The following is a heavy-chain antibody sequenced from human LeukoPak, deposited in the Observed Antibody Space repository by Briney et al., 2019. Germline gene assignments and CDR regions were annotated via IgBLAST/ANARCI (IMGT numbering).Heavy chain of an antibody. CDR1: GGSISSSSFF. J-gene: IGHJ4*02. CDR3: AKLTCSSTFCPLDY. CDR2: VSYSGTT. D-gene: IGHD2-2*01. V-gene: IGHV4-39*01. Sequence: SETLSLTCTVSGGSISSSSFFWAWIRQPPGKGLEWIGTVSYSGTTYYSPSLKSRVTISVDTSKNQFSLRLTSVTAADTALYYCAKLTCSSTFCPLDYWGQGTLVSVSS.